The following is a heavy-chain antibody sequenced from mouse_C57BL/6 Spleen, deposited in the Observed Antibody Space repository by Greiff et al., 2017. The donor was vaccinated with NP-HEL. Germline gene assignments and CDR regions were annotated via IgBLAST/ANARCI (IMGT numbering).Heavy chain of an antibody. CDR1: GFNIKDYY. D-gene: IGHD2-4*01. Sequence: EVQLQQSGAELVRPGASVKLSCTASGFNIKDYYMHWVKQRPEQGLEWIGRIDPEDGDTEYAPKFQGKATMTADTSSNTAYLQLSSLTSEDTAVYYCTTHDYDGTWFAYWGQGTLVTVSA. J-gene: IGHJ3*01. CDR2: IDPEDGDT. V-gene: IGHV14-1*01. CDR3: TTHDYDGTWFAY.